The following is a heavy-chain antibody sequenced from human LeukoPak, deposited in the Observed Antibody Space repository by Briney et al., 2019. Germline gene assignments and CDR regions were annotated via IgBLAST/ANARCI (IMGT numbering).Heavy chain of an antibody. CDR2: IYYIGSA. D-gene: IGHD3-10*01. J-gene: IGHJ5*02. CDR1: GGSISSYY. Sequence: SETLSLTCTVSGGSISSYYWSWIRQPPGKGLEWIGYIYYIGSANYNPSLKSRVTISVDTSKNQFSLKLSSVTAADTAVYYCARPGLRDLNWFDPWGQGTLVTVSS. V-gene: IGHV4-59*12. CDR3: ARPGLRDLNWFDP.